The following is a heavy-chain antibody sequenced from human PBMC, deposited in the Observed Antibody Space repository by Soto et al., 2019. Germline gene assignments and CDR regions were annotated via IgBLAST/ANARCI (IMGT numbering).Heavy chain of an antibody. Sequence: SVKVSCKASGGTFSSYAISWVRQAPGQGLEWMGGIIPIFGTANYAQKFQGRVTITADKSTSTAYMELSSLRSEDTAVYYCARDRSIAVAGTEDFDYWGQGTLVTVSS. V-gene: IGHV1-69*06. J-gene: IGHJ4*02. CDR1: GGTFSSYA. CDR2: IIPIFGTA. CDR3: ARDRSIAVAGTEDFDY. D-gene: IGHD6-19*01.